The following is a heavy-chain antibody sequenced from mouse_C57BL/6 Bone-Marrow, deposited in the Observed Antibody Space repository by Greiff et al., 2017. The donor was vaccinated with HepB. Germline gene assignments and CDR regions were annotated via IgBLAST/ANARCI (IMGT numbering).Heavy chain of an antibody. J-gene: IGHJ3*01. CDR3: ARVSLFAY. CDR1: GYSITSGYY. CDR2: ISYDGSN. Sequence: EVKLQESGPGLVKPSQSLSLTCSVTGYSITSGYYWNWIRQFPGNKLEWMGYISYDGSNNYNPSLKNRISITRDTSKNQFFLKLNSVTTEDTATYYCARVSLFAYWGQGTLVTVSA. V-gene: IGHV3-6*01.